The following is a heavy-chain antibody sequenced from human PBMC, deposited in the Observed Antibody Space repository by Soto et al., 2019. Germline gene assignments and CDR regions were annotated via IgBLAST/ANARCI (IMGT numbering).Heavy chain of an antibody. CDR1: GFTFTDYW. D-gene: IGHD2-15*01. CDR3: ARGIRGYSGHDH. CDR2: IKFDGSDA. Sequence: EVQLVESGGGLVQPGGPLRLSCAASGFTFTDYWMHWVRQAPGQGLVWVSRIKFDGSDASYADSVRGRFTISRDNAKNTVYLQMSSLRGDDTAVYYCARGIRGYSGHDHWGQGTLVTVSS. V-gene: IGHV3-74*01. J-gene: IGHJ4*02.